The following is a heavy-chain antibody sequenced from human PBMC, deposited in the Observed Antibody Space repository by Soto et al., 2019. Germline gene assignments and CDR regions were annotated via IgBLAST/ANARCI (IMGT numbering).Heavy chain of an antibody. V-gene: IGHV4-34*01. CDR3: ANYGDYYYYYGMDV. CDR2: INHSGST. D-gene: IGHD4-17*01. CDR1: GGSFSGYY. Sequence: QVQLQQWGAGLLKPSETLSLTCAVYGGSFSGYYWSWIRQPPGKGLEWIGEINHSGSTNYNPSLKSRVTISVDTSKNQFSLKPSSVTAADTAVYYCANYGDYYYYYGMDVWGQGTTVTVSS. J-gene: IGHJ6*02.